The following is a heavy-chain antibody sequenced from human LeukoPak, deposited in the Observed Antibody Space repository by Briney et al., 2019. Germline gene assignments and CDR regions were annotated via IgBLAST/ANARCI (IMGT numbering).Heavy chain of an antibody. V-gene: IGHV1-8*01. Sequence: ASVKVSCKASGYTFTSYGINWVRQATGQGLEWMGWMNPNSGNTGYAQKFQGRVTMTRNASISTAYMELSRLRSDDTAVYYCARDRLGYSSGPDYWGQGTLVTVSS. CDR3: ARDRLGYSSGPDY. CDR1: GYTFTSYG. D-gene: IGHD6-19*01. J-gene: IGHJ4*02. CDR2: MNPNSGNT.